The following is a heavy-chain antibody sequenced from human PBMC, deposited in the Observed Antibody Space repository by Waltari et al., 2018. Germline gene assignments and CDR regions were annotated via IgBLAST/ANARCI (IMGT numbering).Heavy chain of an antibody. V-gene: IGHV1-2*06. CDR3: ARDPIIAVAGKNGIDY. CDR1: GYTFTGYY. CDR2: SNPNSGGT. Sequence: QVQLVQSGAEVKKPGASVKVSCKASGYTFTGYYMHWVRQAPGQGLEWMGRSNPNSGGTNYAQKCQGRVTMTRDTSISTAYMELSRLRSDDTAVYYCARDPIIAVAGKNGIDYWGQGTLVTVSS. D-gene: IGHD6-19*01. J-gene: IGHJ4*02.